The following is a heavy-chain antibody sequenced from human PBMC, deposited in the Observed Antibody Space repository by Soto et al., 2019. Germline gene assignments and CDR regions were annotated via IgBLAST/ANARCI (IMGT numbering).Heavy chain of an antibody. CDR3: AEMYCSGGSCYYYYGMDV. J-gene: IGHJ6*02. D-gene: IGHD2-15*01. CDR2: IIPILGIA. Sequence: ASVKVSCKASGGTFSSYAISWVRQAPGQGLEWMGGIIPILGIANYAQKFQGRVTITADKSTSTAYMELSSLRSEDTAVYYCAEMYCSGGSCYYYYGMDVWGQGTTVTVSS. CDR1: GGTFSSYA. V-gene: IGHV1-69*10.